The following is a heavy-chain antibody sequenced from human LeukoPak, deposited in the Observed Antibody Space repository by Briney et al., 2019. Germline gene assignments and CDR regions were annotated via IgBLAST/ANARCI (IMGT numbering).Heavy chain of an antibody. J-gene: IGHJ4*02. D-gene: IGHD3-10*01. CDR3: ARLDGGSAYSTF. Sequence: PSETLSPTCTVSGGSISSSSYYWGWIRQPPGKGLEWIGSIYYSGSTYYNPSLKSRVTISVDTSKNQFSLKLSSVTAADTAVYYCARLDGGSAYSTFWGQGTLVTVSS. V-gene: IGHV4-39*01. CDR2: IYYSGST. CDR1: GGSISSSSYY.